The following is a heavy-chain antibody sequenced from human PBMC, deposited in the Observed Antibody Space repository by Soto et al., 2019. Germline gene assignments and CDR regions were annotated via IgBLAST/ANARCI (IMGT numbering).Heavy chain of an antibody. Sequence: SETLSLTCTVSGGSISSGDYYWSWIRQPPGKGLEWIGYIYYSGSTYYNPSLKSRVTISVDTSKNQFSLQLSSATAADTAVYYCARGRQIYIFYWWELLRPVWFDPWGQGTLVTVFS. V-gene: IGHV4-30-4*01. J-gene: IGHJ5*02. CDR3: ARGRQIYIFYWWELLRPVWFDP. CDR1: GGSISSGDYY. D-gene: IGHD2-15*01. CDR2: IYYSGST.